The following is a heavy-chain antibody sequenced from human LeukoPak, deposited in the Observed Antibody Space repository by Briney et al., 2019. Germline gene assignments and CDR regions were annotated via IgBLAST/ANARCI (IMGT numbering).Heavy chain of an antibody. CDR3: ASYSSGWYGGYYFDY. J-gene: IGHJ4*02. CDR1: GASINNYY. V-gene: IGHV4-59*01. CDR2: IYSTGDT. D-gene: IGHD6-19*01. Sequence: PSETPSLTCTVSGASINNYYWSWVRQPPLKGLEWIGYIYSTGDTSYNPSLESRVSISMDTSKNHFSLEITSVTAADTAVYYCASYSSGWYGGYYFDYWGQGTLVTVSS.